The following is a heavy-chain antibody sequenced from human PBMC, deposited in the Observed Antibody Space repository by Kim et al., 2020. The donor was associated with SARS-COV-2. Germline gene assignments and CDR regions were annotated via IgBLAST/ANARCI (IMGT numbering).Heavy chain of an antibody. CDR3: ARDSRIAAAGWWFDP. Sequence: PSLKSRVTISVDTSKSQVSLKLSSVTAADTAVYYCARDSRIAAAGWWFDPWGQGTLVTVSS. V-gene: IGHV4-31*02. D-gene: IGHD6-13*01. J-gene: IGHJ5*02.